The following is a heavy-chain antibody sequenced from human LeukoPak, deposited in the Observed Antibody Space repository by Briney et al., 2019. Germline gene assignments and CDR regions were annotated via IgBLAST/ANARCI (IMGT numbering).Heavy chain of an antibody. CDR1: GGSISSYY. J-gene: IGHJ3*02. V-gene: IGHV4-59*01. D-gene: IGHD2-2*01. CDR3: AREELGYCSSTSCFWAFDI. CDR2: IYYSGST. Sequence: PSETLSLTCTVSGGSISSYYWSWIRQPPGKGLEWIGYIYYSGSTNYNPSLKSRVTISVDTSKNQFSLKLSSVTAADTAVYYCAREELGYCSSTSCFWAFDIWGQGTMVTVSS.